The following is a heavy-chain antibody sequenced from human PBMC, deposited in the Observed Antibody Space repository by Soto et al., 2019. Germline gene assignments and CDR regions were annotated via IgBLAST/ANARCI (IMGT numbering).Heavy chain of an antibody. Sequence: GASVKVSCKASGYTFTGYYMHWVRQAPGQGLEWMGWINPNSGGTNYAQKFQGWVTMTRDTSISTAYMELSRLRSDDTAVYYCARTRTRGYSYGSLGYWGQGTLVTVSS. CDR1: GYTFTGYY. D-gene: IGHD5-18*01. J-gene: IGHJ4*02. V-gene: IGHV1-2*04. CDR2: INPNSGGT. CDR3: ARTRTRGYSYGSLGY.